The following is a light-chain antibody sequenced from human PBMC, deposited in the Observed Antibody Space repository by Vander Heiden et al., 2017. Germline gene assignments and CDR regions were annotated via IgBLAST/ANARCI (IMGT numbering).Light chain of an antibody. J-gene: IGKJ1*01. Sequence: EIVLTQSPGTLSLSPGERGTLSCRASQSFSSNYLAWHQQKPGQAPRLLIYGATNRATGIPVRFSGSGSGTDFTLTISRLEPEDFAVYYCQQYHDSPRTFGQGTNVEIK. CDR2: GAT. V-gene: IGKV3-20*01. CDR3: QQYHDSPRT. CDR1: QSFSSNY.